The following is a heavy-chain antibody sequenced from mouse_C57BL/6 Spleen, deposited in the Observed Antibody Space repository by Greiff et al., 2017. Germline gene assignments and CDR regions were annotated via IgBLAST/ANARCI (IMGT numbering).Heavy chain of an antibody. D-gene: IGHD2-2*01. J-gene: IGHJ4*01. CDR1: GYTFTDYY. CDR3: AREGIYYGYVYAMDY. CDR2: INPNNGGT. Sequence: EVQLQQSGPELVKPGASVKISCKASGYTFTDYYMNWVKQSHGKSLEWIGDINPNNGGTSYNQKFKGKATLTVDKSSSTAYMELRSLTSEDSAVYYCAREGIYYGYVYAMDYWGQGTSVTVSS. V-gene: IGHV1-26*01.